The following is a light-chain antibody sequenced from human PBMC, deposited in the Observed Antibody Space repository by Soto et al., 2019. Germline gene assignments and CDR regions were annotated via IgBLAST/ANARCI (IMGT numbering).Light chain of an antibody. Sequence: EIVMTQSPATLSVSPGERATLSCRASQSVSSNLAWYQQKRGQGPRLLIYGASSRDTGIPARFSGSGSGTEFTLTISSLQSEDFAVYYCHQYNNWPLWTFGQGTKVEIK. CDR3: HQYNNWPLWT. CDR1: QSVSSN. V-gene: IGKV3-15*01. CDR2: GAS. J-gene: IGKJ1*01.